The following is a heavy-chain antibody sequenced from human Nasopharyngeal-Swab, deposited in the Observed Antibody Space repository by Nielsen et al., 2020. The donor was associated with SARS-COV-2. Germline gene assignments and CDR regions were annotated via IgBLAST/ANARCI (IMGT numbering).Heavy chain of an antibody. J-gene: IGHJ5*02. V-gene: IGHV4-31*03. Sequence: SETLSLTCTVSGGSISSGGYYWSWISQHPGKGLEWIGYIYYSGSTYYNPSLKSRVTISVDTSKNQFSLKLSSVTAADTAVYYCAREKEVVWFDPWGQGTLVTVSS. CDR1: GGSISSGGYY. D-gene: IGHD2-15*01. CDR2: IYYSGST. CDR3: AREKEVVWFDP.